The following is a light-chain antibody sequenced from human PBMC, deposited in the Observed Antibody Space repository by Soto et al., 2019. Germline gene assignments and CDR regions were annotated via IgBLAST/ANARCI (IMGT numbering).Light chain of an antibody. Sequence: GLTNSPGTVSLSPGERATLSCRASQSVSSSYLAWYQQKPGQAPRLLIYGASSRATGLPDRFSGSGSGTDFTLTISRLEPEDFAVYYCQQYVSSPPSITFGQGTRLEIK. J-gene: IGKJ5*01. CDR3: QQYVSSPPSIT. CDR1: QSVSSSY. V-gene: IGKV3-20*01. CDR2: GAS.